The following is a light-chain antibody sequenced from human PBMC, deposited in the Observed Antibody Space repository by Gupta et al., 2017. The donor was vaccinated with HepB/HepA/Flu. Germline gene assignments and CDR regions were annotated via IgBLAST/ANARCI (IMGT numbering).Light chain of an antibody. CDR1: QSGLYSSNNKNY. Sequence: DIVMTQSPDSLAVSLGESATINCKSSQSGLYSSNNKNYLAWYQQKPGQPPKLLIYWASTRESGVPDRFSGSGSGTDFTLTISSLQAEDVAVYYCQQDDSTPWTFGQGTKVEIK. CDR2: WAS. J-gene: IGKJ1*01. CDR3: QQDDSTPWT. V-gene: IGKV4-1*01.